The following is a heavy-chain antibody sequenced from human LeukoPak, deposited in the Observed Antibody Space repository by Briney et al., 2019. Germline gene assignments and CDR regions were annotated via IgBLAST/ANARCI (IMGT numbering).Heavy chain of an antibody. D-gene: IGHD3-22*01. CDR1: GGSFSDYY. V-gene: IGHV4-34*01. J-gene: IGHJ4*02. Sequence: PSETLSLTCAVYGGSFSDYYWSWIRQPPGKGLEWIGEINHSGSTNYNPSLKSRVTISVDTSKNQFSLKLTSVTAADTAVYYCARPQGGHYDNSGYLYYWGQGTLVTVSS. CDR2: INHSGST. CDR3: ARPQGGHYDNSGYLYY.